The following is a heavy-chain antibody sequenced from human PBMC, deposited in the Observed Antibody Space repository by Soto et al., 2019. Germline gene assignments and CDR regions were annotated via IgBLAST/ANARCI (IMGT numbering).Heavy chain of an antibody. CDR1: GFTVSSNY. V-gene: IGHV3-53*01. CDR3: ARFPYSSGWYAEGDYFDY. CDR2: IYSGGST. D-gene: IGHD6-19*01. Sequence: GGSLRLSCAASGFTVSSNYMSWVRQAPGKGLEWVSVIYSGGSTYYADSVKGRFTISRDNSKNTLYLQMNSLRAEDTAVYYCARFPYSSGWYAEGDYFDYWGQGTLVTIS. J-gene: IGHJ4*02.